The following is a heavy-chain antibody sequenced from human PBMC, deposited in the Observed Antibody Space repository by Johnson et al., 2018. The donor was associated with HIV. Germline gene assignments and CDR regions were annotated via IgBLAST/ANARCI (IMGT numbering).Heavy chain of an antibody. J-gene: IGHJ3*02. CDR3: ARDQGNYYDSSGKPKRAFDI. CDR2: ISGSGGST. V-gene: IGHV3-23*04. CDR1: GFTFSSYA. D-gene: IGHD3-22*01. Sequence: VQLVESRGGVVQPGGSLRLSCAASGFTFSSYAMSWVRQAPGKGLEWVSAISGSGGSTSYADSVKGRFTISRDKSKNTLYLQMNSLRAEDTAVYYCARDQGNYYDSSGKPKRAFDIWGQGTMVTVSS.